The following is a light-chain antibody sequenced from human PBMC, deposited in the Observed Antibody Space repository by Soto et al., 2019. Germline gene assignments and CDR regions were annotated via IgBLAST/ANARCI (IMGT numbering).Light chain of an antibody. CDR2: DAS. V-gene: IGKV3-11*01. CDR1: QSVSSY. Sequence: EIVLTQSPATLSLSPGERATLSCRASQSVSSYLAWYQQKPGQAPRLLIYDASNRATGIPARFNGSGSGTDFTLTISSLEPEDFAVYYGQQRSTWPPRITFGQGTRLEIK. CDR3: QQRSTWPPRIT. J-gene: IGKJ5*01.